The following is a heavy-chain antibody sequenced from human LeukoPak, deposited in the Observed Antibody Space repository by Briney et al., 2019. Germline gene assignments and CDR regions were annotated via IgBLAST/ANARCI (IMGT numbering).Heavy chain of an antibody. CDR2: INSDGSST. CDR1: GFTFSSYW. V-gene: IGHV3-74*01. Sequence: GGSLRLSCAASGFTFSSYWMHWVRQAPGKGLVWVSRINSDGSSTSYADSVKGRFTISRDNAKNTLYLQMNSLRAEGTAVYYCAGERWRQQLVAFYVWGQGTLVTVSS. J-gene: IGHJ4*02. D-gene: IGHD6-13*01. CDR3: AGERWRQQLVAFYV.